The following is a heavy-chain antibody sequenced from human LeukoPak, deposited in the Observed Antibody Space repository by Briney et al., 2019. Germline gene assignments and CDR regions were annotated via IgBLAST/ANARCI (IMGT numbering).Heavy chain of an antibody. D-gene: IGHD6-19*01. CDR2: ISSSSSTI. Sequence: PGGSLRLSCAASGFTFSSYSMNWVRQAPGKGLEWVSYISSSSSTIYYAASVKGRFTVSRDNSKNTLYLQMSSLRAEDTAMYYCAKVRDTRDWYKDAFDVWGQGTRVTVSS. J-gene: IGHJ3*01. CDR1: GFTFSSYS. CDR3: AKVRDTRDWYKDAFDV. V-gene: IGHV3-48*01.